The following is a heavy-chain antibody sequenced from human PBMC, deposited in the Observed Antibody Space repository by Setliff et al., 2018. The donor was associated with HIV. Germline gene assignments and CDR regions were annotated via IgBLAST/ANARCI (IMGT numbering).Heavy chain of an antibody. Sequence: ASVKVSCKASTYTFSSYVINWVQQAPGQGLEWMGRISVYNGNTIYAQKLQGRVIMTTDTSTSTAYMELRSLRSDDTAMYYCATQRDIVMVPGQGGFDIWAQGTMVTVSS. V-gene: IGHV1-18*01. CDR2: ISVYNGNT. CDR3: ATQRDIVMVPGQGGFDI. J-gene: IGHJ3*02. D-gene: IGHD2-2*01. CDR1: TYTFSSYV.